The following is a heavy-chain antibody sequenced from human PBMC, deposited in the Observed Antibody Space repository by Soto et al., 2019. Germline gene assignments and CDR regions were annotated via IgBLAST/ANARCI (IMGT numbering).Heavy chain of an antibody. Sequence: GGSLRLSCAASGFTFSSYAMSWVRQAPGKGLEWVSAISGSGGSTYYADSVKGRFTISRDNSKNTLYLQMNSLRAEDTAVYYCANYLITMVRGVIPLYGMDVWGQGTTVTVSS. D-gene: IGHD3-10*01. CDR1: GFTFSSYA. CDR2: ISGSGGST. CDR3: ANYLITMVRGVIPLYGMDV. V-gene: IGHV3-23*01. J-gene: IGHJ6*02.